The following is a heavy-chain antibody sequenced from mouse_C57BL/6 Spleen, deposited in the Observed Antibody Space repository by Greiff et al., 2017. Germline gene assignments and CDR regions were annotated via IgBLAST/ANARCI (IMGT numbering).Heavy chain of an antibody. J-gene: IGHJ2*01. CDR1: GYSITSGYY. CDR2: ISYDGSN. Sequence: ESGPGLVKPSQSLSLTCSVTGYSITSGYYWNWIRQFPGNKLEWMGYISYDGSNNYNPSLKNRISITRDTSKNQFFLKLNSVTTEDTATYYCSYGSSVFDYWGQGTTLTVSS. D-gene: IGHD1-1*01. CDR3: SYGSSVFDY. V-gene: IGHV3-6*01.